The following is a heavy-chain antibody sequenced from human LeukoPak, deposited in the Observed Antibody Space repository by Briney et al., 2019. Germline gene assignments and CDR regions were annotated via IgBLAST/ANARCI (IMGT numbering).Heavy chain of an antibody. CDR1: GYTFTSYD. CDR3: ARSRRSVVATIYHYYFDY. CDR2: MNPNSGNT. J-gene: IGHJ4*02. V-gene: IGHV1-8*01. D-gene: IGHD5-12*01. Sequence: ASVKVSCKASGYTFTSYDINWVRQATGQGLEWMGWMNPNSGNTGYAQKFQGRVTMTRNTSISTAYMELSSLRSEDMAVYYCARSRRSVVATIYHYYFDYWGQGTLVTVSS.